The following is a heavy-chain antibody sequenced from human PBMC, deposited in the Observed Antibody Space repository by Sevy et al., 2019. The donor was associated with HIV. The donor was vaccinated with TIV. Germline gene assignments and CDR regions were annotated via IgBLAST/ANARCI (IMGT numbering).Heavy chain of an antibody. CDR2: INYSGIT. CDR3: AGPILTYTSAWNYFDF. J-gene: IGHJ4*02. D-gene: IGHD6-19*01. V-gene: IGHV4-39*01. Sequence: SETLSLTCTVSGASISSSGYYWGWIRQPPGKGLEWIASINYSGITFYNPSLKSRVTISADTSENQFSLRLSSVTAADTAIYYCAGPILTYTSAWNYFDFWGQGTVVTVSS. CDR1: GASISSSGYY.